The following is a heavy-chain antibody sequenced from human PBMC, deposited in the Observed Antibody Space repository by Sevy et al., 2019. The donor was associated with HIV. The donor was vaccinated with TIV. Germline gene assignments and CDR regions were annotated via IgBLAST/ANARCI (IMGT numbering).Heavy chain of an antibody. D-gene: IGHD7-27*01. CDR3: AKARGAWGAFDI. CDR2: IPGSGGNT. CDR1: GFTFSSYA. V-gene: IGHV3-23*01. J-gene: IGHJ3*02. Sequence: GGSLRLSCAASGFTFSSYAMTWVRQAPGKGLELVSSIPGSGGNTYYADSVKGRFTISRDNSKNTLYLQMNSLRAEDTAIYYCAKARGAWGAFDIWGQGTMVTASS.